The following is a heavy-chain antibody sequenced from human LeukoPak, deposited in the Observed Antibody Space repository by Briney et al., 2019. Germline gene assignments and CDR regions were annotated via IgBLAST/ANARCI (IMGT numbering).Heavy chain of an antibody. V-gene: IGHV1-69*05. Sequence: SSVKVSCKASGGTFSSYAMSWVRQAPGEGGEWMGRIIPIFGKANYAQKFQGRVTITTHESTSTAYMELSSLRSEDTAVYYCAREHYSNYGHWFDPWGQGTLVTVSS. CDR2: IIPIFGKA. D-gene: IGHD4-11*01. J-gene: IGHJ5*02. CDR3: AREHYSNYGHWFDP. CDR1: GGTFSSYA.